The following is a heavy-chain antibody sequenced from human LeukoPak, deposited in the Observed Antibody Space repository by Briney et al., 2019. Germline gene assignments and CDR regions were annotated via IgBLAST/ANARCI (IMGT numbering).Heavy chain of an antibody. Sequence: EASVKVSCKASGYTFTSYAMHWVRQAPGQRPEWMGWINAGNGNTKYSQKFQGRVTITGNTSASTAYMELSSLRSEDTAVYYCARERPTIFGVVSGMAVWGQGTTVTVSS. D-gene: IGHD3-3*01. CDR1: GYTFTSYA. J-gene: IGHJ6*02. CDR3: ARERPTIFGVVSGMAV. CDR2: INAGNGNT. V-gene: IGHV1-3*01.